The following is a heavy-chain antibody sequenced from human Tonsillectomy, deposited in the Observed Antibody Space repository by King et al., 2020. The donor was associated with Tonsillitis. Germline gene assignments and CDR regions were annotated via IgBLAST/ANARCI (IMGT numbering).Heavy chain of an antibody. V-gene: IGHV3-72*01. J-gene: IGHJ4*02. D-gene: IGHD2-2*01. CDR3: GRGGVVIGGKLYYFYQ. CDR2: TGNKANSYTT. CDR1: GFTFSDYY. Sequence: VQLVESGGGLVQPGGSLRLSCAASGFTFSDYYMDWVRQAPGKGLEWVGRTGNKANSYTTEYAASVKGRFTISRDDSKTSLYLQMHSLQTEDTAVYYCGRGGVVIGGKLYYFYQWGQGTLVT.